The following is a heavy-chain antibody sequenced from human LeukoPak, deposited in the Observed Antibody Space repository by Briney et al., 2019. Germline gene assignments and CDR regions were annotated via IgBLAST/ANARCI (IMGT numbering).Heavy chain of an antibody. Sequence: PGGSLRLSCAASGFTVSSNYMSWVRQAPGKGREWVSVIYSGGRTYYADSVKGRFTISRDNSKNTLYLQMNSLRAEDTAVYYCARALRSSSWYWFDPWGQGTLVTVSS. D-gene: IGHD6-13*01. J-gene: IGHJ5*02. CDR1: GFTVSSNY. CDR3: ARALRSSSWYWFDP. CDR2: IYSGGRT. V-gene: IGHV3-53*01.